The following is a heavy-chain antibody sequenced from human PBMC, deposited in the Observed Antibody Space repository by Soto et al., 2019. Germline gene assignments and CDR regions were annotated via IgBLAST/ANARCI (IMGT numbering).Heavy chain of an antibody. CDR2: ISRSGDT. CDR1: DFIVSGDY. V-gene: IGHV3-53*02. CDR3: ASRTGDLYWYFAL. Sequence: EVLLVETGGDLMQPGGSLRLSCAASDFIVSGDYMSWVRQAPGKGLEWDSSISRSGDTHYADSARGRFTISRHESENRLYLQMRTLRVDDTGFCHCASRTGDLYWYFALWGRGTLVTVSS. D-gene: IGHD7-27*01. J-gene: IGHJ2*01.